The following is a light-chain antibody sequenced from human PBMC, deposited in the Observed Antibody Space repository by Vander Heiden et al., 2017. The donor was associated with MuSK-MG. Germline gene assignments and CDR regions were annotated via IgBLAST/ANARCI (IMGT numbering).Light chain of an antibody. V-gene: IGLV3-1*01. J-gene: IGLJ1*01. Sequence: AQSPVLVIYQDSKRPSGIPERFSGSNSGNTATLTTSVTSDMDEADYYWPAGDSSNGVVFGTGTKVTVL. CDR2: QDS. CDR3: PAGDSSNGVV.